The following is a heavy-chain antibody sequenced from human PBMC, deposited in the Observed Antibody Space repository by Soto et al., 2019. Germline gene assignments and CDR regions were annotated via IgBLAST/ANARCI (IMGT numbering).Heavy chain of an antibody. CDR2: INSDGSST. V-gene: IGHV3-74*01. CDR3: AGGSYYYVMDF. J-gene: IGHJ6*02. D-gene: IGHD3-16*01. CDR1: GFTFSSYW. Sequence: GGSLRLSCAASGFTFSSYWMHWVRQAPGKGLVWVSRINSDGSSTSYADSVKGRFTISRDNAKNTLYLQMNSLRAEDTAVYYCAGGSYYYVMDFWGQGSSVTVSS.